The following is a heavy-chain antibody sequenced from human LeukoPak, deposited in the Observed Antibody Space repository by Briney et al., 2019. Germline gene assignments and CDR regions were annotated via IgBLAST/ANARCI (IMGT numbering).Heavy chain of an antibody. J-gene: IGHJ5*02. V-gene: IGHV1-69-2*01. CDR2: VDPEDGET. Sequence: GASVKVSCKASGYTFTDYYMHWVQQAPGKGLEWMGRVDPEDGETIYAEKFQGRVTITADTSTDTAYMELSSLRSEDTAVYYCARGWFGELSDGWFDPWGQGTLVTVSS. CDR3: ARGWFGELSDGWFDP. CDR1: GYTFTDYY. D-gene: IGHD3-10*01.